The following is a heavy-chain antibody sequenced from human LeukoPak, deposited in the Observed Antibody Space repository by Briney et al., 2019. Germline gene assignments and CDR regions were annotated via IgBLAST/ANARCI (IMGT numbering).Heavy chain of an antibody. Sequence: SETLSLTCTVSGGSVSSGSYYWRWIRQPPGKGLEWIGEINHSGSTNYNPSLKSRVTISVDTSKNQFSLKLSSVTAADTAVYYCASQMTTSPYYFDYWGQGTLVTVSS. V-gene: IGHV4-39*07. D-gene: IGHD5-24*01. CDR2: INHSGST. J-gene: IGHJ4*02. CDR3: ASQMTTSPYYFDY. CDR1: GGSVSSGSYY.